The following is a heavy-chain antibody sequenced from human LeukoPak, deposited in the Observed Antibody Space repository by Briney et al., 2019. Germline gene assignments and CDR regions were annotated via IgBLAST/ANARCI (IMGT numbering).Heavy chain of an antibody. J-gene: IGHJ5*02. CDR1: GYTFTAYY. CDR3: ARDRNYGSGSYGIGWFDP. Sequence: ASVKVSCKAPGYTFTAYYMHWVRQAPGQGAEWMGWINPSSGNTNYAQKFQGRVTMTADTSISTAYMELSRLRSDDTAVYYCARDRNYGSGSYGIGWFDPWGQGTLVTVSS. D-gene: IGHD3-10*01. CDR2: INPSSGNT. V-gene: IGHV1-2*02.